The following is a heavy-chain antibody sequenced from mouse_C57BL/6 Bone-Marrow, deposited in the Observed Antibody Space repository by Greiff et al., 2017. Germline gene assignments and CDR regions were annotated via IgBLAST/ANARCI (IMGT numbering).Heavy chain of an antibody. Sequence: VKLQESGPELVKPGASVQISCKASGYSFTSYYIHWVKQRPGQGLEWIGWIYPGSGNTKYNEKVKGKATLTADTSSSTAYMQLSSLTSEDSAVYYCARDTTVGYCDVWGTGTTVTVSS. CDR1: GYSFTSYY. CDR2: IYPGSGNT. CDR3: ARDTTVGYCDV. D-gene: IGHD1-1*01. J-gene: IGHJ1*03. V-gene: IGHV1-66*01.